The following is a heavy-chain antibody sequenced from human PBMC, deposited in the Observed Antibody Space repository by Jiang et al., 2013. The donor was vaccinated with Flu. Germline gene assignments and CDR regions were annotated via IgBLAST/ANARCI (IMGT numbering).Heavy chain of an antibody. CDR1: GFTFGDYA. CDR2: IRSKAYGGTT. CDR3: TRPGIAVAGNPYYFDY. V-gene: IGHV3-49*03. Sequence: QLLESGGGLVQPGRSLRLSCTASGFTFGDYAMSWFRQAPGKGLEWVGFIRSKAYGGTTEYAASVKGRFTISRDDSKSIAYLQMNSLKTEDTAVYYCTRPGIAVAGNPYYFDYWGQGTLVTVSS. J-gene: IGHJ4*02. D-gene: IGHD6-19*01.